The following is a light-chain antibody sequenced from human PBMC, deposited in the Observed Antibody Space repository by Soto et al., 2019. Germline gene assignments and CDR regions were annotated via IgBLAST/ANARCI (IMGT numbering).Light chain of an antibody. CDR1: SSDVGGYIY. V-gene: IGLV2-14*01. J-gene: IGLJ1*01. CDR3: SSYTSSSTLV. CDR2: DVS. Sequence: QSALTQPASVSGSPGQSITISFTGTSSDVGGYIYVSWYQQHPGKAPKLMIYDVSNRPSGVSNRFSGSKSGNTASLTISGLQAEDEADYYCSSYTSSSTLVFGTGTKLTVL.